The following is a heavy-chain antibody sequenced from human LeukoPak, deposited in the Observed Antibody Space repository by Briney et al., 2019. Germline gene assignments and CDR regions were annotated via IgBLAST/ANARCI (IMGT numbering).Heavy chain of an antibody. J-gene: IGHJ5*02. CDR3: ARAICSGTSCANWFDP. CDR1: GGSISSGGYS. Sequence: SETLSLTCAVSGGSISSGGYSWSWIRQPPGKGLEWIGYIYHSGSTYYNPSLKSRVTISVDRSKNQFSLKLSSVTAADTAVYYCARAICSGTSCANWFDPWGQGTLVTASS. V-gene: IGHV4-30-2*01. D-gene: IGHD2-2*01. CDR2: IYHSGST.